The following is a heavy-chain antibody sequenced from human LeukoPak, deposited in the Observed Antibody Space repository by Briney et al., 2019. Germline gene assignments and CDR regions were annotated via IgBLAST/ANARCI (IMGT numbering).Heavy chain of an antibody. J-gene: IGHJ4*02. CDR3: ARDTYYYDSSVYYTYVDLMGGFDY. D-gene: IGHD3-22*01. V-gene: IGHV4-39*07. CDR2: IYYSGST. CDR1: GGSISSSSYY. Sequence: NASETLSLTCTVSGGSISSSSYYWGWIRQPPGKGLEWIGSIYYSGSTYYNPSLKSRVTISVDTSKNQFSLKLSSVTAADTAVYYGARDTYYYDSSVYYTYVDLMGGFDYWGQGTLVTVSS.